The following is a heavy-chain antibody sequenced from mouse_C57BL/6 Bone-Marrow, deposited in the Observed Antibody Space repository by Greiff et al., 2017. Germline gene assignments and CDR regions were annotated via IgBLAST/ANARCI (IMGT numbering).Heavy chain of an antibody. V-gene: IGHV1-7*01. CDR1: GYTFTSYW. D-gene: IGHD4-1*01. J-gene: IGHJ4*01. Sequence: QVQLKESGAELAKPGASVKLSCKASGYTFTSYWMHWVKQRPGQGLEWIGYINPSSGYTKYNQKFKDKATLTADKSSSTAYMQLSSLIYEDSAVYYCAGGLGRVYYAMDYWGQGTSVTVSS. CDR3: AGGLGRVYYAMDY. CDR2: INPSSGYT.